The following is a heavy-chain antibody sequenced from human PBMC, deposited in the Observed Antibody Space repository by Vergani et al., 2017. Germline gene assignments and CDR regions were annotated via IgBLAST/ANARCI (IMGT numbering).Heavy chain of an antibody. Sequence: QVQLVQSGAEVKKPGSSVKVSCKASGGTFSSYAISWVRQAPGQGLEWMGWISAYNGNTNYAQKLQGRVTMTTDTSTSTGYMEVRSLRFEDKAVYYCGRVEVYCGCDCPNYYYYGMDVWGQGNTVTV. CDR2: ISAYNGNT. J-gene: IGHJ6*02. V-gene: IGHV1-18*01. CDR3: GRVEVYCGCDCPNYYYYGMDV. CDR1: GGTFSSYA. D-gene: IGHD2-21*02.